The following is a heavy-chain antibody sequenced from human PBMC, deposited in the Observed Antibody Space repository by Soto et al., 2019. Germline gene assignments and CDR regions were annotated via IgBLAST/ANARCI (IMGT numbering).Heavy chain of an antibody. D-gene: IGHD3-10*01. CDR3: ARTGVRVYGLQNDAFDI. CDR2: IYPGDSAT. CDR1: GYKVSTWHNFTSYW. V-gene: IGHV5-51*01. Sequence: PGESLKISCMGSGYKVSTWHNFTSYWIDWVRQMPGGGLEWMGVIYPGDSATTYNPSFQGQVTISADKSISTAYLQWSSLKASDTAMYYCARTGVRVYGLQNDAFDIWGQGTMVTVSS. J-gene: IGHJ3*02.